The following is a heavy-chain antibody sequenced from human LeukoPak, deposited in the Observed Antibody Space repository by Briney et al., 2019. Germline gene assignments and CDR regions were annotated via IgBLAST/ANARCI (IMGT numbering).Heavy chain of an antibody. CDR1: GYTFTGYY. D-gene: IGHD6-19*01. CDR2: INPNSGGT. CDR3: ARDSLPGSIRQWQKNGYFDY. V-gene: IGHV1-2*02. Sequence: ASVKVSCKASGYTFTGYYMHWVRQAPGQGLEWMGWINPNSGGTNYAQKFQGRVTMTRDTSISTAYMELSRLRSDDTAVYYCARDSLPGSIRQWQKNGYFDYWGQGTLVTVSS. J-gene: IGHJ4*02.